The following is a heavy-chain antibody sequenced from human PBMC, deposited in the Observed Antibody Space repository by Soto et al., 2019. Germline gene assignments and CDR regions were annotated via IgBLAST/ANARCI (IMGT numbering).Heavy chain of an antibody. CDR2: IYLSGFT. D-gene: IGHD3-3*01. CDR3: ARGGLDDFWSGYLYHLDS. Sequence: PSETLSLTCAVSGLSINSNYFWSWIRQHPGKGLEWIGYIYLSGFTYSNPSLKSRVTMSIDTSKNQFSLKLSSVTAADTAVYYCARGGLDDFWSGYLYHLDSWGLGTLVTVSS. CDR1: GLSINSNYF. J-gene: IGHJ4*02. V-gene: IGHV4-30-4*08.